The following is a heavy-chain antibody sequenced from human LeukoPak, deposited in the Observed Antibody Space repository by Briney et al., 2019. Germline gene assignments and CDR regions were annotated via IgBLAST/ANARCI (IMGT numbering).Heavy chain of an antibody. CDR3: VRVDSSGYYGYYYYYGMDV. V-gene: IGHV1-69*04. Sequence: SVKVSCKASGGTFSSYAISWVRQAPGQGLEWMGRIIPILGMANYAQKFQGRVTITADKSTSTAYMELSSLRSEDTAVYYCVRVDSSGYYGYYYYYGMDVWGQGTTVTVSS. CDR2: IIPILGMA. D-gene: IGHD3-22*01. CDR1: GGTFSSYA. J-gene: IGHJ6*02.